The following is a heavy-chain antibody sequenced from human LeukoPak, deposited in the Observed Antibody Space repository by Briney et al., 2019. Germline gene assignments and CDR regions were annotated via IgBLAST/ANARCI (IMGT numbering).Heavy chain of an antibody. CDR2: INYDGST. CDR3: VRGCSSTSCYPFDY. V-gene: IGHV3-74*01. Sequence: GGSLRLSCAASGFPFSNYWMRWFRQAPGKGLVWVSRINYDGSTNYAESVKGRFTISRDNARNTLYMQMNSLRAEDTAVYYCVRGCSSTSCYPFDYWGQGTLVTVSS. D-gene: IGHD2-2*01. J-gene: IGHJ4*02. CDR1: GFPFSNYW.